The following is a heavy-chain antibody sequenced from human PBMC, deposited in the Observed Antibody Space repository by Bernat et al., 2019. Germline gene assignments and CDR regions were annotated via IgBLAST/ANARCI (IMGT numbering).Heavy chain of an antibody. Sequence: EVQLVESGGGLVQPGGSLRLSCAASGFTFSSYSMNWVRQAPGKGLEWVSYISSSSSTIYYADSVKGRFTISRDNAKNSLYLQMNSLRAEDTAVYYCVRSGGVDTGNARFDHWGQGTLVTVSS. J-gene: IGHJ5*02. CDR3: VRSGGVDTGNARFDH. D-gene: IGHD5-18*01. CDR2: ISSSSSTI. CDR1: GFTFSSYS. V-gene: IGHV3-48*01.